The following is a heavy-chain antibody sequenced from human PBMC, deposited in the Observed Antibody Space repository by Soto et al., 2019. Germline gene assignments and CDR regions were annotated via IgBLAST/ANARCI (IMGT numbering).Heavy chain of an antibody. CDR1: GYTFTSYA. CDR2: INAGNGNT. Sequence: QVQLVQSGAEVKKPGASVKVSCKASGYTFTSYAMHWVRQAPGQRLEWMGWINAGNGNTKYSQKFQGRVTITRDTSASTAYMELSSLRSEDTAVYYCARRYSSGWYPYWYFDLWGRGTLVTVSS. V-gene: IGHV1-3*01. J-gene: IGHJ2*01. CDR3: ARRYSSGWYPYWYFDL. D-gene: IGHD6-19*01.